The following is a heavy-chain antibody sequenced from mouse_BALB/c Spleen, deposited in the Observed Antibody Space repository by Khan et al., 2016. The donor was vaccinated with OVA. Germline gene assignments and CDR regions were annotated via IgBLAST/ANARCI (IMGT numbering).Heavy chain of an antibody. D-gene: IGHD1-1*01. J-gene: IGHJ2*01. Sequence: EVELVESGGGLVQPGGSRKLSCAASGFTFSSYGMHWVRQAPEKGLEWVAYISGDSSTIHYADTVKGRFTISRYNPKNTLFLQMTSLMSEDTAMYYCATSYYDGYYFDYWGPGTTLTVSS. V-gene: IGHV5-17*02. CDR1: GFTFSSYG. CDR3: ATSYYDGYYFDY. CDR2: ISGDSSTI.